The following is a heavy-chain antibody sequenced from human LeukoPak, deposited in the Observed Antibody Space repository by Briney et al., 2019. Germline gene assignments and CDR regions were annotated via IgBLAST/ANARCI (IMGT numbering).Heavy chain of an antibody. V-gene: IGHV4-31*03. CDR3: ARDPLKYWYFDL. Sequence: SQTLSLTCTVSGGSISSGGYYWGWIRQHPGKGLEWIGYIYYSGSTYYNPSLKSRVTISVDTSKNQFSLKLSSVTAADTAVYYCARDPLKYWYFDLWGRGTLVTVSS. J-gene: IGHJ2*01. CDR1: GGSISSGGYY. CDR2: IYYSGST.